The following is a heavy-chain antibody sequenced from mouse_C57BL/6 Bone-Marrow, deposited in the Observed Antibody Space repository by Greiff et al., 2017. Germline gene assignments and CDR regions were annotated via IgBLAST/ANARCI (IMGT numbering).Heavy chain of an antibody. V-gene: IGHV1-80*01. Sequence: VQLQQSGAELVKPGASVKISCKASGYAFSSYWMNWVKQRPGQGLEWIGQIFPGDGDTNYNGKFKGKATLTADKASSTAYRQLSSLTAEDSGVYCCARGAYWGQGTLVTVSA. CDR1: GYAFSSYW. CDR2: IFPGDGDT. J-gene: IGHJ3*01. CDR3: ARGAY.